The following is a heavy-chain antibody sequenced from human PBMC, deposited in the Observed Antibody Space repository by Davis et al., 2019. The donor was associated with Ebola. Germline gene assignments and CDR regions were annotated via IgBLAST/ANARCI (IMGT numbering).Heavy chain of an antibody. CDR1: GFTFSSYS. J-gene: IGHJ4*02. CDR3: ARSEPPDY. D-gene: IGHD1-14*01. V-gene: IGHV3-21*01. CDR2: ISSSSSYI. Sequence: GESLKISCAASGFTFSSYSIKWVRQAPGKGLEWVSSISSSSSYIYYADSVKGRFTISRDNAKNSLFLQMNSLRAEDTAVYYCARSEPPDYWGQGTLVTVSS.